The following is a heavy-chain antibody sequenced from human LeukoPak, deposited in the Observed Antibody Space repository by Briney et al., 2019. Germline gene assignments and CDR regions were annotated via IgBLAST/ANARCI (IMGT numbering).Heavy chain of an antibody. CDR3: ARDRSDYDILTGYYSRGNDYYYYYMDV. J-gene: IGHJ6*03. V-gene: IGHV3-23*01. CDR1: GFRFRSYG. CDR2: ISGSGRT. Sequence: GGSLRLSCATSGFRFRSYGMSWVRQAPGKGLEWVSSISGSGRTYYADSVRGRVTCSRDDSKSAVSLVMNSLRAEDTAVYYCARDRSDYDILTGYYSRGNDYYYYYMDVWGKGTTVTISS. D-gene: IGHD3-9*01.